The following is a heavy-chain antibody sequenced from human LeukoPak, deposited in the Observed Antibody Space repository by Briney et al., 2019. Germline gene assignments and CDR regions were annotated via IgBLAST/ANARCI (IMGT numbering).Heavy chain of an antibody. CDR2: INHSGST. J-gene: IGHJ4*02. V-gene: IGHV4-34*01. D-gene: IGHD5-18*01. CDR1: GGSFSGYY. Sequence: PSETLSLTCAVYGGSFSGYYWSWIRQPPGKGLEWIGEINHSGSTNYNPSLKSRVTISVDTSKNQFSLKLSSVTAADTAVYYCARARGYSSYYFDYWGQGTLVTVSS. CDR3: ARARGYSSYYFDY.